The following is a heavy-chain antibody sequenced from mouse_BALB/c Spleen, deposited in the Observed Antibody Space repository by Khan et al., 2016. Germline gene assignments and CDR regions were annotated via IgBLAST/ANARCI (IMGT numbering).Heavy chain of an antibody. CDR3: ARSGYGSSPFAY. V-gene: IGHV1-4*02. CDR2: FTPSSGYT. Sequence: QVQLQQPAAELARPGASVKMSCKASGYTFTSYTMHWVKQRPGQGLDWIGYFTPSSGYTAYNQKFKDKTTLTADKSSSTAYMQLTSLTSEDSAVYCCARSGYGSSPFAYWGQGTLVTVSA. D-gene: IGHD1-1*01. J-gene: IGHJ3*01. CDR1: GYTFTSYT.